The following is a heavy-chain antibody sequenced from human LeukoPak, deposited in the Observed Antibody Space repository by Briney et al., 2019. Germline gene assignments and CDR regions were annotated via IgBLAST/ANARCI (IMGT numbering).Heavy chain of an antibody. J-gene: IGHJ4*02. D-gene: IGHD6-13*01. V-gene: IGHV4-39*01. CDR2: IYYSGTT. CDR3: ARLSPIIAADY. Sequence: SETLSLSRTVSGGSISSSSYYWGWIRQPPGKGLEWIGGIYYSGTTYHNPSLKSRVTISGDTSKNQFSLKLNSVTAADTAVYYCARLSPIIAADYWGQGTLVTVSS. CDR1: GGSISSSSYY.